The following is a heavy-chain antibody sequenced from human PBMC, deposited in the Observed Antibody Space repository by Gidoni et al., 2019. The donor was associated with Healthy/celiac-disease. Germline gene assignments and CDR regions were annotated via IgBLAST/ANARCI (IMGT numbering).Heavy chain of an antibody. Sequence: QITLKESGPTLVKPTQTLTLPCTFSGFSLSTSGVGVGWIRQPPGKALEWLALIYWDDDKRYSPSLKSRLTITKDTSKNQVVLTMTNMDPVDTATYYCAHSRYYGSAGYWGQGTLVTVSS. D-gene: IGHD3-10*01. J-gene: IGHJ4*02. CDR2: IYWDDDK. CDR1: GFSLSTSGVG. V-gene: IGHV2-5*02. CDR3: AHSRYYGSAGY.